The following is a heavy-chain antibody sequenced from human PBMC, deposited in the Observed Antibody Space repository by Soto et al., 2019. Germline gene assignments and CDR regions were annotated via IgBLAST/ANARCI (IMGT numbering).Heavy chain of an antibody. Sequence: LSLTCAASGFTFRSYAMSWVRQAPGKGLEWVSAISGNGGRTYYAGSVKGRFTISRDNSKNTLYLQMNSLRAEDTAVYYCAKGGYCSSTSCYEGAFYIWGQGTMVTVSS. V-gene: IGHV3-23*01. D-gene: IGHD2-2*03. J-gene: IGHJ3*02. CDR2: ISGNGGRT. CDR3: AKGGYCSSTSCYEGAFYI. CDR1: GFTFRSYA.